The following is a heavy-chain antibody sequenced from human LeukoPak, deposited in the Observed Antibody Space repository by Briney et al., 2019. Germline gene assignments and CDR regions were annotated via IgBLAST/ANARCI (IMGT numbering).Heavy chain of an antibody. CDR1: GYTFTSYD. Sequence: ASVKVSCKASGYTFTSYDINWVRQATGQGLEWMGWMNPNSGNTGYAQKFQGRVTMTRNTSISTAYMELSSLRSEDTAVYYCARAPILRYFALPSHYYYHGMDVWGQGTTVTVSS. J-gene: IGHJ6*02. V-gene: IGHV1-8*01. D-gene: IGHD3-9*01. CDR3: ARAPILRYFALPSHYYYHGMDV. CDR2: MNPNSGNT.